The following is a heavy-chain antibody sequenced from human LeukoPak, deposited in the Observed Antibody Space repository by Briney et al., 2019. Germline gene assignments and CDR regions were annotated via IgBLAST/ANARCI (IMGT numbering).Heavy chain of an antibody. Sequence: PGGSLRLSCAASGFTFSNAWMNWVRQAPGTGLEWVGRIKSETDGGTTDYAAPVKGRFTISRDDSKTTLYLQMNSLRTEDTAVYYCTTAPELPYYDLLTGYSDYYYYGMDVWGQGATVTVSS. CDR3: TTAPELPYYDLLTGYSDYYYYGMDV. D-gene: IGHD3-9*01. CDR1: GFTFSNAW. V-gene: IGHV3-15*07. J-gene: IGHJ6*02. CDR2: IKSETDGGTT.